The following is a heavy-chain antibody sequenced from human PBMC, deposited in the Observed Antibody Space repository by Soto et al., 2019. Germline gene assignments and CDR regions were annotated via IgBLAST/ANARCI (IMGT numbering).Heavy chain of an antibody. V-gene: IGHV1-18*01. J-gene: IGHJ4*02. D-gene: IGHD3-3*01. Sequence: ASVKVSCKASGYTFTSYGISWVRQAPGQGLEWMGWISAYNGNTNYAQKLQGRVTMTTDTSTSTAYMELRSLRSDDTAVYYCARDLYDFWSGSPDYWGQGTLVTVPQ. CDR1: GYTFTSYG. CDR2: ISAYNGNT. CDR3: ARDLYDFWSGSPDY.